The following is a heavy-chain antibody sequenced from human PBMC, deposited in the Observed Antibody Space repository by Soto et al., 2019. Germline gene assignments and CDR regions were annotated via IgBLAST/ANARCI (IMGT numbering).Heavy chain of an antibody. CDR3: ARVGPTGWFDP. CDR2: INTKTGGT. V-gene: IGHV1-2*02. J-gene: IGHJ5*02. CDR1: GYSFTDYX. Sequence: QVHLVQSGAEVKKPGASVXVSCKASGYSFTDYXMHWVRQAPGQGLEWMGWINTKTGGTNYAQRVQGRVTMTGDTSINTAYMELSRLRSDDTAVYYCARVGPTGWFDPWGQGTVVTVSS.